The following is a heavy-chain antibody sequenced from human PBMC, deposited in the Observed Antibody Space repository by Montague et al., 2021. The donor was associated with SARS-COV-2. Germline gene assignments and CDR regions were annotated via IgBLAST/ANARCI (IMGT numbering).Heavy chain of an antibody. CDR2: VSHSGGT. J-gene: IGHJ3*02. D-gene: IGHD1-1*01. Sequence: SETLSLTCAVFGGSISSSSHYWGWIRQPPGKGLEWIGGVSHSGGTYYNASLKSRLTISVDTSENQFSLKMTSVTASDTAVYYCARHRANAGSFDIWGQGTMVTVFS. CDR3: ARHRANAGSFDI. V-gene: IGHV4-39*01. CDR1: GGSISSSSHY.